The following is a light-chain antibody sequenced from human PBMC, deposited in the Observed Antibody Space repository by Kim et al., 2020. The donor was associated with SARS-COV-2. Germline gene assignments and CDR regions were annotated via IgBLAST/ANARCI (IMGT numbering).Light chain of an antibody. Sequence: SYELTQPLSVSVALGQTAVLTCGGNDIGIRNVHWYQQKAGQAPVVIIYRDINRPSGIPERFSGSSSGNTATLTITTAQPEDEADYYCQVWDSTTNVFGAGTKSPS. CDR1: DIGIRN. CDR2: RDI. V-gene: IGLV3-9*01. J-gene: IGLJ1*01. CDR3: QVWDSTTNV.